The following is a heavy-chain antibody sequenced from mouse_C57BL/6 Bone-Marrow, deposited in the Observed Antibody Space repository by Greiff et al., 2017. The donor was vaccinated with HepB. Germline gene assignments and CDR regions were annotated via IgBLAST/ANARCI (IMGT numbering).Heavy chain of an antibody. Sequence: DVMLVESGGGLVQPGGSLKLSCAASGFTFSDYGMAWVRQAPRKGPEWVAFISNLAYSIYYADTVTGRFTISRENAKNTLYLERSSLRSEDTAMYYCARKEDYYGSSYWYFDVWGTGTTVTVSS. J-gene: IGHJ1*03. V-gene: IGHV5-15*01. CDR1: GFTFSDYG. D-gene: IGHD1-1*01. CDR3: ARKEDYYGSSYWYFDV. CDR2: ISNLAYSI.